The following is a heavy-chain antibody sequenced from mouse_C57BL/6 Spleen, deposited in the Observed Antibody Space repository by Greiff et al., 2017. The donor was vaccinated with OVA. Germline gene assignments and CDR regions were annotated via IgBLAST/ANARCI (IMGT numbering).Heavy chain of an antibody. CDR3: ARHYYGSSNCAMDY. CDR2: IDPSDSYT. CDR1: GYTFTSYW. Sequence: QVQLQQPGAELVMPGASVKLSCKASGYTFTSYWMHWVKQRPGQGLEWIGEIDPSDSYTNYNQKFKGKSTLTVDKSSSTAYMQLSSLTSEDSAVYYCARHYYGSSNCAMDYWGQGTSVTVSS. V-gene: IGHV1-69*01. D-gene: IGHD1-1*01. J-gene: IGHJ4*01.